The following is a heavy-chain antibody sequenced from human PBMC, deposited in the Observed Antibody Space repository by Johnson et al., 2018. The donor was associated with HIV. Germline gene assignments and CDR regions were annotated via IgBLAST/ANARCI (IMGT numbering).Heavy chain of an antibody. J-gene: IGHJ3*02. CDR2: IRYDGSNE. CDR1: GFAFSSYG. D-gene: IGHD3-3*01. V-gene: IGHV3-30*02. Sequence: QVQLVESGGGVVQPGGSLRLSCAASGFAFSSYGMHWVRQAPGKGLEWVTFIRYDGSNEYYADSVKGRFTISRDNAKNSLYLQMNSLRAEDTAVYYCARANSYDFWSGQGPFDIWGQGTMVTVSS. CDR3: ARANSYDFWSGQGPFDI.